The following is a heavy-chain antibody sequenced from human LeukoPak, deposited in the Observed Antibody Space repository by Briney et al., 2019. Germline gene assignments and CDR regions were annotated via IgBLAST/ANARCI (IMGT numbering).Heavy chain of an antibody. J-gene: IGHJ6*02. CDR2: IYYSGST. V-gene: IGHV4-59*08. D-gene: IGHD5-12*01. CDR3: ARLSYEKAHHYYFYGMDV. CDR1: GGSISSYY. Sequence: PSETLSLTCTVSGGSISSYYWSWIRQPPGKGLEWIGYIYYSGSTNYNPSLKSRVTISVDTSKNQFSLKLSSVTAADTAVYYCARLSYEKAHHYYFYGMDVWGQGTTVTVSS.